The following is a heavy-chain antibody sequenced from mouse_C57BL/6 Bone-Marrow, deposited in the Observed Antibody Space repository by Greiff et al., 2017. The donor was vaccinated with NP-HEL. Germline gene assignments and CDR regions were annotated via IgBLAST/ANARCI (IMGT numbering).Heavy chain of an antibody. CDR2: IYIGNGYT. Sequence: EVQLQESGAELVRPGSSVKMSCKTSGYTFTSYGINWVKQRPGQGLEWIGYIYIGNGYTEYNEKFKGKATLTSDTSSSTAYMQLSSLTSEDSAIYSFAVYDYAVDYAMDYWGQGTSVTVSS. D-gene: IGHD2-4*01. CDR3: AVYDYAVDYAMDY. V-gene: IGHV1-58*01. CDR1: GYTFTSYG. J-gene: IGHJ4*01.